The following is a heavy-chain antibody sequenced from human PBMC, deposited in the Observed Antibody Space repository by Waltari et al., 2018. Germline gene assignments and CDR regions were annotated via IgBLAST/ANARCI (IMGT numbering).Heavy chain of an antibody. CDR2: IYTSGST. CDR1: GGSISSYY. V-gene: IGHV4-4*07. D-gene: IGHD6-19*01. CDR3: ARISEQWLVQGYYFDY. J-gene: IGHJ4*02. Sequence: QVQLQESGPGLVKPSETLSLTCPVPGGSISSYYWSWIRQPAGKGLEWIGRIYTSGSTNYNPSLKSRVTISVDKSKNQFSLKLSSVTAADTAVYYCARISEQWLVQGYYFDYWGQGTLVTVSS.